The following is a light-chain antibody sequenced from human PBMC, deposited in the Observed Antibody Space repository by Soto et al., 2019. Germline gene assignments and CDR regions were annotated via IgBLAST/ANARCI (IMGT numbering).Light chain of an antibody. CDR1: SSDIGNYYL. V-gene: IGLV2-23*02. J-gene: IGLJ2*01. CDR3: CSYAGSSGVL. CDR2: DVY. Sequence: QSALTQHASVSGSPGQSITISCTGTSSDIGNYYLVSWYQHHPGKAPKLIFYDVYKRPSGVSNRFSGSKSGNTASLTISGLQAEDYADYYCCSYAGSSGVLFGGGTKLTVL.